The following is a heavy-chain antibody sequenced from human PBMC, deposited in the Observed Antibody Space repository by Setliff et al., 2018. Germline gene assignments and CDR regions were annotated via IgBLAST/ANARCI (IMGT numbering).Heavy chain of an antibody. CDR2: IYTSGST. CDR3: ARPKYYNFWSAYYFDY. CDR1: GGSISSGSYY. J-gene: IGHJ4*02. D-gene: IGHD3-3*01. V-gene: IGHV4-61*09. Sequence: SETLSLTCTVSGGSISSGSYYWSWIRQPAWKGLEWIGHIYTSGSTNYNPSLKSRVTISVDTSKNQFSLKLSSVTAADTAVYYCARPKYYNFWSAYYFDYWGQGTLVTVSS.